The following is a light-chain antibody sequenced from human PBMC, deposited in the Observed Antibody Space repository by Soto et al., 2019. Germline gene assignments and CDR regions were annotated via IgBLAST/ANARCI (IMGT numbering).Light chain of an antibody. V-gene: IGKV3D-15*01. J-gene: IGKJ1*01. CDR2: GAS. Sequence: EIVMTHSPATLSVSPGERATLSCRASESITSKLAWYQQTPGQAPRLLIYGASNRASGIPARFSGSGSGTEFTLTISSLQSEDFAIYYCQQYANWPRTFGQGTKVDIK. CDR3: QQYANWPRT. CDR1: ESITSK.